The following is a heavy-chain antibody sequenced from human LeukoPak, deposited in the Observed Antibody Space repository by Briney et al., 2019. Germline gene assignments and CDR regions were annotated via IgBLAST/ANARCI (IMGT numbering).Heavy chain of an antibody. D-gene: IGHD5-12*01. J-gene: IGHJ4*02. CDR2: IIPIFGTA. CDR3: TRHVPNSGYANFDY. Sequence: ASVKVSCKASGYTFTGYYMHWVRQAPGQGLEWMGGIIPIFGTANYAQKFQGRVTITADESTSTAYMELSSLRSEDTAVYYCTRHVPNSGYANFDYWGQGTLVTVSS. V-gene: IGHV1-69*13. CDR1: GYTFTGYY.